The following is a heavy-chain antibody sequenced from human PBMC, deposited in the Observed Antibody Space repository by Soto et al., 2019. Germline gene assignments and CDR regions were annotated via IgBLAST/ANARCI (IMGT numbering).Heavy chain of an antibody. CDR3: AVEYSSSPPYYYYGMDV. V-gene: IGHV1-69*13. J-gene: IGHJ6*02. CDR2: IIPIFGTA. D-gene: IGHD6-6*01. Sequence: ASVKVSCKASGGTFSSYAISWVRQAPGQGLEWMGGIIPIFGTANYAQKFQGRVTITADEFTSTAYMELSSLRSEDTAVYYCAVEYSSSPPYYYYGMDVWGQGTTVTVSS. CDR1: GGTFSSYA.